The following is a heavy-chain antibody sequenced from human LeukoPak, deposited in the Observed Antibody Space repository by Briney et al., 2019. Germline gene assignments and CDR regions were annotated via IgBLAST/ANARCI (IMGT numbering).Heavy chain of an antibody. CDR1: GYTFTGYY. CDR3: ARETPKYSSSWAAFDI. J-gene: IGHJ3*02. D-gene: IGHD6-13*01. V-gene: IGHV1-2*02. Sequence: GASVKDSCKASGYTFTGYYIHWVREAPGQGLEWMGWINPNSGGTNYAPTFQGRVTMTRDTSISTAYMELSRLRSDDTAVYYCARETPKYSSSWAAFDIWGQGTMVTVSS. CDR2: INPNSGGT.